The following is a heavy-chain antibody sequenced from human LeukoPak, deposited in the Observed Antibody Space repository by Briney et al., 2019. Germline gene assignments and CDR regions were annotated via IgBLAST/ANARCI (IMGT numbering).Heavy chain of an antibody. CDR3: AKAGEMATIMVY. D-gene: IGHD5-24*01. CDR2: IYSGGST. Sequence: GGSLRLSCAASGFTVSSNYMSWVRQAPGKGLEWVSVIYSGGSTYYADSVKGRFTISRDNSKNTLYLQMNSLRAEDTAVYYCAKAGEMATIMVYWGQGTLVTVSS. J-gene: IGHJ4*02. V-gene: IGHV3-66*01. CDR1: GFTVSSNY.